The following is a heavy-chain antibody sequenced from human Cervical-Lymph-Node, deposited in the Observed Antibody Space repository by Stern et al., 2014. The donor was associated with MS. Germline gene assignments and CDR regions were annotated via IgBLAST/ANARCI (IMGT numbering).Heavy chain of an antibody. CDR3: ARHLRRDYYYALDV. CDR1: GGTFSRHA. Sequence: VKLVESGAEVKKPGSSVNVSCKASGGTFSRHAISWVRQAPGQGLEWLGGSIPIFVTSYYAQKFQDRVTITADKSANTAYMELRSLRSEDTAVYYCARHLRRDYYYALDVWGQGTTVSVSS. J-gene: IGHJ6*02. CDR2: SIPIFVTS. V-gene: IGHV1-69*06.